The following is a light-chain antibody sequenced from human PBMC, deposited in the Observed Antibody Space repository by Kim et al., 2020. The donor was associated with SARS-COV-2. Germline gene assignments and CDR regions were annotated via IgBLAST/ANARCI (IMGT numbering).Light chain of an antibody. CDR2: EVD. V-gene: IGLV2-14*01. CDR3: SSYIRGSTNYV. Sequence: ITISCTGTSSDVGGYKYVSWYQQHPGKAPKLVIYEVDNRPSGVSIRFSGSKSGNTASLTISGLQAEDGADYYCSSYIRGSTNYVFGTGTKVTVL. CDR1: SSDVGGYKY. J-gene: IGLJ1*01.